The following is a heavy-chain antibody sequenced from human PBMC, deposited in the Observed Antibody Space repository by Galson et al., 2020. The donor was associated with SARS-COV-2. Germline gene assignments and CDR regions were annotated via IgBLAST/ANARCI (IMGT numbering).Heavy chain of an antibody. CDR1: GFTFSSYG. V-gene: IGHV3-33*06. CDR3: AKDRGIAVAGTLYYFYY. D-gene: IGHD6-19*01. J-gene: IGHJ4*02. CDR2: IWYDGSNK. Sequence: GESLKISCAASGFTFSSYGMHWVRQAPGKGLEWVAVIWYDGSNKYYADSVKGRFTISRDNSKNTLYLQMNSLRAEDTAVYYCAKDRGIAVAGTLYYFYYWGQGTLVTVSS.